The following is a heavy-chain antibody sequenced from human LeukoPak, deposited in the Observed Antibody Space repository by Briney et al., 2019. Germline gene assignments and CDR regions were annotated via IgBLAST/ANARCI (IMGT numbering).Heavy chain of an antibody. J-gene: IGHJ4*02. CDR3: ARGVVIAPQTFDY. Sequence: SETLSLTCAVYGGSFSGYYWSWIRQPPGKGLEWIGSIYYSGSTYYNPSLKSRVTISVDTSKNQFSLKLRPVTAADTAVYYCARGVVIAPQTFDYWGQGTLVTVSS. D-gene: IGHD2-21*01. CDR1: GGSFSGYY. V-gene: IGHV4-34*01. CDR2: IYYSGST.